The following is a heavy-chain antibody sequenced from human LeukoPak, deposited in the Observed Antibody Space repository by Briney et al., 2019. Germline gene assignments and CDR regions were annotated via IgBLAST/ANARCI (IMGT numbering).Heavy chain of an antibody. CDR3: ARAQRITIFGVVYYYYYYMDV. Sequence: GGSLRLSCAASGFTFSSYAMHWVRQAPGKGLEYVSATSSNGGSTYYANSVKGRFTISRDNSKNTLYLQMGSLRAEDMAVYYCARAQRITIFGVVYYYYYYMDVWGKGTTVTVSS. J-gene: IGHJ6*03. V-gene: IGHV3-64*01. CDR1: GFTFSSYA. D-gene: IGHD3-3*01. CDR2: TSSNGGST.